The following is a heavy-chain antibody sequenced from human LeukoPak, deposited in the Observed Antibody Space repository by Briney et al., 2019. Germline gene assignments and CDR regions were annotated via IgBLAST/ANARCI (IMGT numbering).Heavy chain of an antibody. Sequence: GGSLRFSCAASGFTFSSYGMHWVRQAPGKGLEWVAVIWYDGRNKYYADSVKGRFTISRDNSKNTLYLQMNSLRAEDTAVYYCARDALDIVVVPAAIWAPHHDAFDIWGQGTMVTVSS. CDR2: IWYDGRNK. D-gene: IGHD2-2*02. CDR3: ARDALDIVVVPAAIWAPHHDAFDI. J-gene: IGHJ3*02. CDR1: GFTFSSYG. V-gene: IGHV3-33*01.